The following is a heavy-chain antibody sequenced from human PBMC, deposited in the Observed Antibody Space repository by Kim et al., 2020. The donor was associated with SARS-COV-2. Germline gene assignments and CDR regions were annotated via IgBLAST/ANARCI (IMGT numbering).Heavy chain of an antibody. V-gene: IGHV4-34*01. CDR2: INHSGST. CDR3: ARGFSGLMIARPPYGMDV. D-gene: IGHD3-22*01. Sequence: SETLSLTCAVYGGSFSGYYWSWIRQPPGKGLEWIGEINHSGSTNYNPSLKSRVTISVDTSKNQFSLKLSSVTAADTAVYYCARGFSGLMIARPPYGMDVWGQGTTVTVSS. J-gene: IGHJ6*02. CDR1: GGSFSGYY.